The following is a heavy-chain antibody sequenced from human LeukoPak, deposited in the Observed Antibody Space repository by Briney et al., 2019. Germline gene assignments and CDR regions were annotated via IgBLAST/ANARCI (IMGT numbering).Heavy chain of an antibody. CDR1: GGSISSSSYY. CDR2: IYYSGST. CDR3: ARAATYYDFWSGYSYLTYFDY. J-gene: IGHJ4*02. V-gene: IGHV4-39*07. Sequence: SETLSLTCTVSGGSISSSSYYWGWIRQPPGKGLGWIGSIYYSGSTYYNPSLKSRVTISVDTSKNQFSLKLSSVTAADTAVYYCARAATYYDFWSGYSYLTYFDYWGQGTLVTVSS. D-gene: IGHD3-3*01.